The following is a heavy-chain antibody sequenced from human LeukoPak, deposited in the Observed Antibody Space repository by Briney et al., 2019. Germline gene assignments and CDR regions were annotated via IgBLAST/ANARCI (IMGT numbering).Heavy chain of an antibody. D-gene: IGHD1-26*01. J-gene: IGHJ4*02. CDR2: ISGSGGST. CDR1: GFTFSSYA. Sequence: PGGSLRLSCAASGFTFSSYAMSWVRQAPGKGLEWVSAISGSGGSTYYADSVRGRFTISRDNSKNTLYLQMNSLRAEDTAVYYCAKDFPFYSGSYHGDYWGQGTLVTVSS. CDR3: AKDFPFYSGSYHGDY. V-gene: IGHV3-23*01.